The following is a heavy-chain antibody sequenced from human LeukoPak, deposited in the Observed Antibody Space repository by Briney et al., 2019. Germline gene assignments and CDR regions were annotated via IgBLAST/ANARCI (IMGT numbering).Heavy chain of an antibody. V-gene: IGHV4-59*01. J-gene: IGHJ4*02. CDR3: ARSTGSTMFIDY. CDR1: GGSISPYY. CDR2: IYYSGNT. D-gene: IGHD3-10*02. Sequence: SETLSLTCTVSGGSISPYYWRWIRQPPGKGLEWLGYIYYSGNTEYKPSLKSRVAMSVDTSKNQFSLRLSSVTAADTAVYYCARSTGSTMFIDYWGQGTLVTVSS.